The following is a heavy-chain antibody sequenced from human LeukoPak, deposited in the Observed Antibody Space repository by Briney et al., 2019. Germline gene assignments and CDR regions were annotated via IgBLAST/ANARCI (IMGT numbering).Heavy chain of an antibody. V-gene: IGHV4-34*01. Sequence: PSETLSLTCAVYGGSFSGYYWSWIRQPPGKGLEWIGEINHSGSTNYNPSLKSRVTISVDTSKNQFSLKLSSVTAADTAVYYCARGGGSHRGSYYYMDVWGKETTVTVSS. D-gene: IGHD1-26*01. CDR1: GGSFSGYY. J-gene: IGHJ6*03. CDR3: ARGGGSHRGSYYYMDV. CDR2: INHSGST.